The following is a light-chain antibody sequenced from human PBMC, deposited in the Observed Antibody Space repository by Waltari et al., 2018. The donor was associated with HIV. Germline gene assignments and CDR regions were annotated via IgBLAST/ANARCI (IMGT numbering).Light chain of an antibody. CDR1: ELGVKN. CDR2: QDS. Sequence: SYELTQPPSVSVSTGPTASITCSGSELGVKNAFWYQKKPGKSPVLVIYQDSKRPSGIPERFSGSNSGNTATLTISGTQAMDEADYYCQAWDSSTVVFGGGTKLTVL. CDR3: QAWDSSTVV. V-gene: IGLV3-1*01. J-gene: IGLJ2*01.